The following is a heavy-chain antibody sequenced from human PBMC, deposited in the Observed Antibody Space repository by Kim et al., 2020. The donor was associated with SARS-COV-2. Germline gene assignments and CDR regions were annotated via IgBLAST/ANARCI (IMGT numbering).Heavy chain of an antibody. V-gene: IGHV3-48*02. CDR3: ARGRVQSTKGFDY. CDR2: ISSANTI. J-gene: IGHJ4*02. D-gene: IGHD1-26*01. CDR1: GFTFSTYS. Sequence: GGSLRLSCAASGFTFSTYSMNWVRQAPGKGLEWVSYISSANTIYYADSVKGRFTISRDSVKSSLYLQMNSLRDEDTAVYYCARGRVQSTKGFDYWGQGTLVTVSS.